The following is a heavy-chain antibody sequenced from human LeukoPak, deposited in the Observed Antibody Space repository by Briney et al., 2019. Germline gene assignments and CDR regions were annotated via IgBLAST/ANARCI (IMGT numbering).Heavy chain of an antibody. D-gene: IGHD6-19*01. V-gene: IGHV4-39*01. Sequence: PSETLSLTCTVCGGSISSSSYYWGWIRQPPGKGLEWIGSIYYSGSTYYNPSLKSRVTISVDTSKNQFSLKLSSVTAADTAVYYCARRRGIAVAVYYFDYWGQGTLVTVSS. CDR1: GGSISSSSYY. CDR2: IYYSGST. CDR3: ARRRGIAVAVYYFDY. J-gene: IGHJ4*02.